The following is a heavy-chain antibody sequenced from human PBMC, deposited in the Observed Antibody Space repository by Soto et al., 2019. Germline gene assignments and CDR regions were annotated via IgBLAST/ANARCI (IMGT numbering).Heavy chain of an antibody. D-gene: IGHD2-2*01. V-gene: IGHV1-69*06. J-gene: IGHJ6*02. Sequence: ASVKVSCKASGGTFSSYAISWVRQAPGQGLEWMGGIIPIFGTANYAQKFQGRVTITADKSTSTAYMELSSLRSEDTAVYYCAREDIVVVPAATLDYYYYGMDVWGQGTTVTGSS. CDR2: IIPIFGTA. CDR1: GGTFSSYA. CDR3: AREDIVVVPAATLDYYYYGMDV.